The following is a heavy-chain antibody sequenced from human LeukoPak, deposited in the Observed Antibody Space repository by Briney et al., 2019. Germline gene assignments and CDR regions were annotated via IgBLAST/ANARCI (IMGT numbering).Heavy chain of an antibody. D-gene: IGHD1-14*01. CDR3: ARGGWSSRNAFDI. J-gene: IGHJ3*02. CDR2: IKPDATEK. V-gene: IGHV3-7*01. Sequence: PGGSLRLSCAASVFSFTTSWMSWVRQAPGKGLEWVANIKPDATEKHYVDSVRGRFTISRDNAQNSLSLEMSSLRAEDTAVYYCARGGWSSRNAFDIWGQGTMVTVSS. CDR1: VFSFTTSW.